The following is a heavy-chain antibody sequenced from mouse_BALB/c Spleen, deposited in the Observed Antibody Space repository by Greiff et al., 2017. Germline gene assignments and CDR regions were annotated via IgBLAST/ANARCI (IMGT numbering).Heavy chain of an antibody. Sequence: EVKLVESGGDLVKPGGSLKLSCAASGFTFSSYGMSWVRQTPDKRLEWVATISSGGSYTYYPDSVKGRFTISRDNAKNTLYLQMSSLKSEDTAMYYCASGTMITTRFAYWGQGTLVTVSA. J-gene: IGHJ3*01. D-gene: IGHD2-4*01. V-gene: IGHV5-6*01. CDR3: ASGTMITTRFAY. CDR1: GFTFSSYG. CDR2: ISSGGSYT.